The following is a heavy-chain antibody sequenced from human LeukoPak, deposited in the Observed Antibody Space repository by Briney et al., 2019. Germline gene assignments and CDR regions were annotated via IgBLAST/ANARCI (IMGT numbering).Heavy chain of an antibody. CDR2: IKEDGSEK. J-gene: IGHJ4*02. D-gene: IGHD3-10*01. Sequence: GGSLRLSCAASGFTFSSYWMTWVRQAPGKGLEWVANIKEDGSEKYYVDSVKGRFTISRDNSKSTLYIQMNSLRAEDTAVYYCARAKPKNMVRGLIMRRESRYYFDYWGQGALVTVSS. CDR3: ARAKPKNMVRGLIMRRESRYYFDY. V-gene: IGHV3-7*03. CDR1: GFTFSSYW.